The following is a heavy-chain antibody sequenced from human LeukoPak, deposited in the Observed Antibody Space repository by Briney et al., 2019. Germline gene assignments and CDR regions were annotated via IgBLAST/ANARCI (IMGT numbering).Heavy chain of an antibody. CDR3: AGETLGSHYYYGMDV. V-gene: IGHV1-2*02. CDR2: INPNSGGT. D-gene: IGHD1-26*01. Sequence: ASVKVSCKASGYTFTSYYMHWVRQAPGQGLEWMGWINPNSGGTNYAQKFQGRVTMTRDTSISTAYMELSRLRSDDTAVYYCAGETLGSHYYYGMDVWGQGTTVTVSS. CDR1: GYTFTSYY. J-gene: IGHJ6*02.